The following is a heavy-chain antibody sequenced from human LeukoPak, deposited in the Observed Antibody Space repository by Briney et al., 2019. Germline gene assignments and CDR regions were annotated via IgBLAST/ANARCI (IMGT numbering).Heavy chain of an antibody. Sequence: ASVKVSCKASGYTFTSYYMHWVRQAPGQGLEWMGIINPSGGSTSYAQKFQGRVTMTRDTSTSTVYVELSSLRSEDTAVYYCARMSAIDAFDIWGQGTMVTVSS. J-gene: IGHJ3*02. CDR1: GYTFTSYY. CDR2: INPSGGST. D-gene: IGHD5-18*01. V-gene: IGHV1-46*01. CDR3: ARMSAIDAFDI.